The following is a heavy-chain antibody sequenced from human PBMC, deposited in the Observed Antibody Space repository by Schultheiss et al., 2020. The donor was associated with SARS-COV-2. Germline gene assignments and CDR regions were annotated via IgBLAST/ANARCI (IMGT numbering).Heavy chain of an antibody. D-gene: IGHD3-10*01. J-gene: IGHJ4*02. CDR3: ARVSWVRGPPGY. CDR2: ISSSGSTI. CDR1: GFTFSSYS. V-gene: IGHV3-48*04. Sequence: GGSLRLSCAASGFTFSSYSMNWVRQAPGKGLEWVSYISSSGSTIYYADSVKGRFTISRDNAKNSLYLQMNSLRAEDTAVYYCARVSWVRGPPGYWGQGTLVTVSS.